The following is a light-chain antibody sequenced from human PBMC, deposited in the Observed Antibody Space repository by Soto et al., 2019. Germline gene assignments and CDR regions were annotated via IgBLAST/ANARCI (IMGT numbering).Light chain of an antibody. V-gene: IGKV3-20*01. CDR1: QSVISFY. CDR2: GAS. CDR3: QKYGASPT. J-gene: IGKJ1*01. Sequence: ETVLTQSPGTLSLSPGETATLSCRASQSVISFYLAWYQQKPGQAPRLLIYGASSSATGIPDRFSGRGSGTDFTLTISRLEPEDFAVYYCQKYGASPTFGQGTKVEIK.